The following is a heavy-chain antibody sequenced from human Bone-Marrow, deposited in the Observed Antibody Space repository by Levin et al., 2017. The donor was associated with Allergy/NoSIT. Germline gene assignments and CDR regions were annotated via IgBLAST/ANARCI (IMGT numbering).Heavy chain of an antibody. J-gene: IGHJ6*02. D-gene: IGHD4-11*01. CDR3: ARMTTVPHFFPGRYYGMDV. Sequence: GSLRLSCTVSGGSISSYYWSWIRQPPGKGLEWIGYIYYSGSTNYNPSLKSRVTISVDTSKNQFSLKLSSVTAADTAVYYCARMTTVPHFFPGRYYGMDVWGQGTTVTVSS. CDR1: GGSISSYY. V-gene: IGHV4-59*01. CDR2: IYYSGST.